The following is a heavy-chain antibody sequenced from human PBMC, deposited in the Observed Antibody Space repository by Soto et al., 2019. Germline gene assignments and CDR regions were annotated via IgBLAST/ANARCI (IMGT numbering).Heavy chain of an antibody. D-gene: IGHD3-9*01. CDR3: AKDGDLRYFDWLPDYYYYGMDV. CDR1: GFTFSSYG. CDR2: ISYDGSNK. Sequence: SLRLSCAASGFTFSSYGMHWVRQAPGKGLEWVAVISYDGSNKYYADSVKGRFTISRDNSKNTLYLQMNSLRAEDTAVYYCAKDGDLRYFDWLPDYYYYGMDVWGQGTTVTVSS. V-gene: IGHV3-30*18. J-gene: IGHJ6*02.